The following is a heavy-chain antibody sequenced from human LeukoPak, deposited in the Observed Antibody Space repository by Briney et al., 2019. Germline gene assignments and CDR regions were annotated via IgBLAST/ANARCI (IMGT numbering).Heavy chain of an antibody. Sequence: SQTLSLTCTVSGGSISSGGYYWSWLRQHPGGGLEWIGYIYYSESTYYNPSLKSRVTISVDTSKNQFSLKMSSVTAADTAVYYCARGYGVVDYWGQGTLVTVSS. J-gene: IGHJ4*02. CDR1: GGSISSGGYY. CDR2: IYYSEST. CDR3: ARGYGVVDY. D-gene: IGHD3-22*01. V-gene: IGHV4-31*03.